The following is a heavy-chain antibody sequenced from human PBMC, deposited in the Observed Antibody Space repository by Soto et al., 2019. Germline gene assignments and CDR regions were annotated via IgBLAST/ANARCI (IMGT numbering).Heavy chain of an antibody. CDR3: ATRENCGGDCYPAGYYYYYGMDV. CDR1: GFTVSSNY. Sequence: ESGGGLIQPGGSLRLSCAASGFTVSSNYMSWVRQAPGKGLEWVSVIYSGGSTYYADSVKGRFTISRDNSKNTLYLQMNSLRAEDTAVYYCATRENCGGDCYPAGYYYYYGMDVWGQGTTVTVSS. D-gene: IGHD2-21*02. V-gene: IGHV3-53*01. J-gene: IGHJ6*02. CDR2: IYSGGST.